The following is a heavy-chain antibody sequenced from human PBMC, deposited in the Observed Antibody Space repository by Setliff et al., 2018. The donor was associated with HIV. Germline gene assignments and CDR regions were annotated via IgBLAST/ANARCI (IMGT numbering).Heavy chain of an antibody. CDR1: GFTFSNAW. V-gene: IGHV3-15*07. Sequence: PGASLKISCAASGFTFSNAWMNWVRQAPGKGLEWVGRIKSKTDGGTTDYAAPVKGRFTISRDDSKNTLYLQMNSLKTEDTAIYYCTTKPPAADFQHWGQGTLVTVSS. CDR3: TTKPPAADFQH. D-gene: IGHD2-2*01. CDR2: IKSKTDGGTT. J-gene: IGHJ1*01.